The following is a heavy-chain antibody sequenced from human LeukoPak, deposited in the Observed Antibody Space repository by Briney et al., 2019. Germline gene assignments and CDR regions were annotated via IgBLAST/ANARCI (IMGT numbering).Heavy chain of an antibody. CDR1: GYTFTGYY. V-gene: IGHV1-2*02. CDR3: AREAVLRFLEYAFDI. CDR2: INPNSGGT. D-gene: IGHD3-3*01. Sequence: ASVKVSCKASGYTFTGYYMHWVRQAPGQGLEWMGWINPNSGGTNYAQKFQGRVTMTGDTSISTAYMELSRLRSDDTAVYYCAREAVLRFLEYAFDIWGQGTMVTVSS. J-gene: IGHJ3*02.